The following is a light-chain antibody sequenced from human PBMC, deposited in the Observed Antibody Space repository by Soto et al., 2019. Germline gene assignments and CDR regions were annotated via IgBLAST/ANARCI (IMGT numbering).Light chain of an antibody. CDR3: CSYAGTYSYV. V-gene: IGLV2-11*01. CDR2: DVS. CDR1: SRDVGGYNS. J-gene: IGLJ1*01. Sequence: QSVLTQPRSVSGSPGHTITISCTGTSRDVGGYNSVSWYQQHPGKAPKLMIYDVSQRPSGVPDRFSGSKSGNTASLTISGLQPEDEADYFCCSYAGTYSYVFGTGTKVTVL.